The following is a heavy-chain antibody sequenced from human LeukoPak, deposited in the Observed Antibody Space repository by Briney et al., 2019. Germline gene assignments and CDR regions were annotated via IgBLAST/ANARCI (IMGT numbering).Heavy chain of an antibody. CDR1: GFTFSAYS. CDR2: ISSGGDTT. J-gene: IGHJ4*02. Sequence: GGSLRLSCAASGFTFSAYSINWVRQALGKGLEWISHISSGGDTTYYADSVKGRFTISRDNAKNSLYLQMNSLRAEDTAVYYCARAAYSGYDHMLDYWGQGTLVTVSS. D-gene: IGHD5-12*01. CDR3: ARAAYSGYDHMLDY. V-gene: IGHV3-48*04.